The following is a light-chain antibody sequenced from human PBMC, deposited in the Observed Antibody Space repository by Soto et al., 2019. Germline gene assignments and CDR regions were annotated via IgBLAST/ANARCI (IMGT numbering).Light chain of an antibody. CDR3: SSYTSTNTVV. CDR1: SSDVGGYNY. CDR2: DVS. Sequence: QSALTQPASVSGSPGQSITISCTGTSSDVGGYNYVSWYQHHPGKAPKLMIYDVSNRPSGVSNRFSGSKSYNTASLTISGLQAEDEADYYCSSYTSTNTVVFGGGTQLTVL. V-gene: IGLV2-14*03. J-gene: IGLJ2*01.